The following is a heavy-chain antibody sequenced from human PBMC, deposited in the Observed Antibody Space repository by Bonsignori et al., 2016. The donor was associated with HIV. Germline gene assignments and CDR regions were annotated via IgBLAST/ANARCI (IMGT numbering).Heavy chain of an antibody. CDR3: AKDPGRLELLIY. Sequence: GESLKISCAASGFTFSSXYAMSWVRQAPGKGLEWVSAISGSGGSTYYADSVKGRFTISRDNSKNTLYLQMNSLRAEDTAVYYCAKDPGRLELLIYWGQGTLVTVSS. J-gene: IGHJ4*02. CDR2: ISGSGGST. V-gene: IGHV3-23*01. D-gene: IGHD1-7*01. CDR1: GFTFSSXYA.